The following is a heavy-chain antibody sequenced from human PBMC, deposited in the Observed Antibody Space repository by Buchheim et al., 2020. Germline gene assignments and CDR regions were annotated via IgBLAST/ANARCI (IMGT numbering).Heavy chain of an antibody. CDR1: GGSISSYY. Sequence: HVQLRESGPGLVKPSETLSLTCTVSGGSISSYYWSWIRQPPGKGLEWIGYIYYSGSTNYNPSLKSRVTISVDTSKNQFSLKLSSVTAADTAVYYCARGSEMSLLDYWGQGTL. J-gene: IGHJ4*02. CDR2: IYYSGST. V-gene: IGHV4-59*01. CDR3: ARGSEMSLLDY.